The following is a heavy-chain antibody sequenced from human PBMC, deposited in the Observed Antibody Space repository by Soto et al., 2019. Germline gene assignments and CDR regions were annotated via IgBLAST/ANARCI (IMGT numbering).Heavy chain of an antibody. D-gene: IGHD1-1*01. CDR1: GGSISIGGYN. V-gene: IGHV4-31*02. J-gene: IGHJ6*02. CDR3: ARDHNPDQYYHGMDV. CDR2: IFHTGNT. Sequence: ETLSLTCTVSGGSISIGGYNWSWIRQLPGKGLEWIWYIFHTGNTYYNPSLKSRVTISVDTSQNQFSLRLSSVTAADTAVYYCARDHNPDQYYHGMDVWGQGTTVTVSS.